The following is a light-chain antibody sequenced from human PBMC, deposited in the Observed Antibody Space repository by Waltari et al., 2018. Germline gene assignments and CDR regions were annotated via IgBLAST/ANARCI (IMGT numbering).Light chain of an antibody. Sequence: QSALTQPASVSGSPGQSITISCTGTSNDVGYFDLVSWYQQHPGKAPKLLIYQVNKRPSVISYRFSGSKSGSTAALTISRLQSEDEADYYCSSYAGDNRLIFGGGTKVTVL. J-gene: IGLJ2*01. CDR1: SNDVGYFDL. CDR2: QVN. V-gene: IGLV2-23*02. CDR3: SSYAGDNRLI.